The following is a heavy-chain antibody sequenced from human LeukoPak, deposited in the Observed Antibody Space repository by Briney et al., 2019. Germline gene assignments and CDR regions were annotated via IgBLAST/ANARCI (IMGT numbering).Heavy chain of an antibody. V-gene: IGHV3-30*03. Sequence: GRSLTLSCAASGFTFSTCGMHWVRQAPGKGLEWVAVISHDGSNENYADSVKGRFTVSRDNSKNTLYLQMNGLREDETAVYYCATEILRGPLTGDFWGLGTLVTVSS. CDR1: GFTFSTCG. CDR3: ATEILRGPLTGDF. J-gene: IGHJ4*02. CDR2: ISHDGSNE. D-gene: IGHD3-10*01.